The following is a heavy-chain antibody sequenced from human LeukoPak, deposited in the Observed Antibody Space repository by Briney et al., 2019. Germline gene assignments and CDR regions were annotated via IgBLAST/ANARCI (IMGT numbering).Heavy chain of an antibody. CDR2: IRYDGSNK. CDR3: AKGGGYEAQYYYYYLDV. V-gene: IGHV3-30*02. CDR1: GFTFYDYG. Sequence: PGGSLRLSCAASGFTFYDYGMSWVRQAPGKGLESVAFIRYDGSNKYYADSVKGRFTVSRDNSKNTLYLQMKSLRAEDTAVYYCAKGGGYEAQYYYYYLDVWGKGTTVTISS. J-gene: IGHJ6*03. D-gene: IGHD5-12*01.